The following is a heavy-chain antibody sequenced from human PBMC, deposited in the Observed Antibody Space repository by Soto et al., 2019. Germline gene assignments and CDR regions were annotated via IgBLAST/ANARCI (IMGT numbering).Heavy chain of an antibody. D-gene: IGHD6-13*01. Sequence: ASVKVSCKASGGTFSSYAISWVRQAPGQGLEWMGGINPNSGGTNYAQKFQGWVTMTRDTSISTAYMGLSRLRSDDTAVYYCARDLGGSSYWFDPWGQGTLVTVSS. CDR3: ARDLGGSSYWFDP. J-gene: IGHJ5*02. CDR2: INPNSGGT. CDR1: GGTFSSYA. V-gene: IGHV1-2*04.